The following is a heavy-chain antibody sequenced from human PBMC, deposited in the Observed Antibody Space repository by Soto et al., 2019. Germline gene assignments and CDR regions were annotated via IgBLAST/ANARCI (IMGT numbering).Heavy chain of an antibody. CDR3: ARSPVGDAFNV. CDR1: GGSISSYS. Sequence: SETLSLTCTVSGGSISSYSWSWIRQPPGKGLEWIGYIYSSANTNYNPSLKSRVTISVSTSKNQFSLKLSSVTAADTAVYYCARSPVGDAFNVWGQGTVVTVSS. J-gene: IGHJ3*01. V-gene: IGHV4-59*01. CDR2: IYSSANT.